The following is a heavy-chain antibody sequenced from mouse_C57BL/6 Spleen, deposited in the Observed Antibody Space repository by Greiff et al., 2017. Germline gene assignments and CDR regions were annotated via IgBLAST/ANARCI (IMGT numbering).Heavy chain of an antibody. CDR2: INPSTGGT. J-gene: IGHJ4*01. CDR3: ARRGDYYGSSYDAMDY. V-gene: IGHV1-42*01. CDR1: GYSFTGYY. D-gene: IGHD1-1*01. Sequence: VQLQQSGPELVKPGASVKISCKASGYSFTGYYMNWVKQSPEKSLEWIGEINPSTGGTTYNQKFKAKATLTVDKSSSTAYRQLKSLTSEDSAVYYCARRGDYYGSSYDAMDYWGQGTSVTVSS.